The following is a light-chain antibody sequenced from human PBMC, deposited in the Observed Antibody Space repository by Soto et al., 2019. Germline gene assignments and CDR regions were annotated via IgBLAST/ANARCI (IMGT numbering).Light chain of an antibody. CDR1: RSITIW. V-gene: IGKV1-5*01. Sequence: DIQMTQSPSTLSASVGDRVTITCRASRSITIWLAWYQQKPGKAPKLLIFDASSLESGVPSRFSGSGPGTEFTLTISSLQPDDFATSYCQHYSSYSWTFGQGTKVEIK. CDR3: QHYSSYSWT. J-gene: IGKJ1*01. CDR2: DAS.